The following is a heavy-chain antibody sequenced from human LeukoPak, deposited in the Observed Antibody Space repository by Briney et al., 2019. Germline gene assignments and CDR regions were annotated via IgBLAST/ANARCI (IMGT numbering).Heavy chain of an antibody. V-gene: IGHV3-23*01. Sequence: PGGSLRLSCAASGFTFSSYAMSWVRQTPGKGLEWVSAISGSGSSTYYADSVKGRFTISRDNSKNTLYLQMSSLRAEDTAVCICAKPHSGWQPFDYWGQGTLVTVSS. CDR1: GFTFSSYA. D-gene: IGHD6-19*01. CDR3: AKPHSGWQPFDY. J-gene: IGHJ4*02. CDR2: ISGSGSST.